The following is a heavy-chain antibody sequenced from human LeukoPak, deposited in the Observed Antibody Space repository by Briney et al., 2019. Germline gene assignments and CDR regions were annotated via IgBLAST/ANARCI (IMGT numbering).Heavy chain of an antibody. V-gene: IGHV1-69*05. CDR3: ARGGVATIRAFDI. CDR1: GGTFSSYA. D-gene: IGHD5-12*01. Sequence: GASVKVSCKASGGTFSSYAISWVRQAPGQGLEWMGGIIPIFGTANYAQKFQGRVTITTDESTSTAYMELSSLGSEDTAVYYCARGGVATIRAFDIWGQGTMVTVSS. CDR2: IIPIFGTA. J-gene: IGHJ3*02.